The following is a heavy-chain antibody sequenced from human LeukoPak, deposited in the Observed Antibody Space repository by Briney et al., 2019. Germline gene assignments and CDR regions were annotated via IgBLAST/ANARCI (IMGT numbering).Heavy chain of an antibody. CDR2: INPNSGGT. D-gene: IGHD3-10*01. CDR3: ARGGSGSYFSWLDP. J-gene: IGHJ5*02. Sequence: ASVKVSCKASGYTFTGYYIHWVGQAPEQGMEGMGWINPNSGGTNYAQKFQGRVTMTRDTSISTAYMELSRLRSDDTAVYYCARGGSGSYFSWLDPWGQGTLVTVSS. CDR1: GYTFTGYY. V-gene: IGHV1-2*02.